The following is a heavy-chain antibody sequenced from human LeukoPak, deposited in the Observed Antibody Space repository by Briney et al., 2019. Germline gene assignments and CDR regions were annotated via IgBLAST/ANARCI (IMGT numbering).Heavy chain of an antibody. V-gene: IGHV3-23*01. CDR1: GFTFSSYS. Sequence: GGSLRLSCAASGFTFSSYSMNWVRPAPGKGLEWVSAISSTGGSTYYADSVKGRFTTSRDNSKNTLYLQMNSLRVEDTAVYYCAKDQVAGSSAPIWGQGTMVTVSS. CDR3: AKDQVAGSSAPI. J-gene: IGHJ3*02. CDR2: ISSTGGST. D-gene: IGHD6-19*01.